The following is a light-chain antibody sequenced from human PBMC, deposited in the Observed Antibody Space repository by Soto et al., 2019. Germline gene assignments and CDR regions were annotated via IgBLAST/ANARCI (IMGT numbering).Light chain of an antibody. CDR2: KDN. Sequence: QSVLTQPPSTSGTPGQRVTISCSGSSSNSGSKTLNWFRQVPGTAPKLLIYKDNQRPSGVPHRFSGSKSGTSAYLAISGLQSDDEGDYHCATWDVSMNGRVFGGGTQLTAL. J-gene: IGLJ3*02. V-gene: IGLV1-44*01. CDR3: ATWDVSMNGRV. CDR1: SSNSGSKT.